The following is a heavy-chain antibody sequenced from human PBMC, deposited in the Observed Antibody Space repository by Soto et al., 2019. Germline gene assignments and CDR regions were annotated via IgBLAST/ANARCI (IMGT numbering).Heavy chain of an antibody. D-gene: IGHD6-13*01. CDR1: GFTFSSYS. J-gene: IGHJ5*02. CDR3: ARRIAAAVSWFDP. V-gene: IGHV3-21*01. Sequence: GGSLRLSCAASGFTFSSYSMNWVRQAPGKGLEWVSSISSSSSYIYYADSVKGRFTISRDNAKNSLYLQMNSLRAEDTAVYYCARRIAAAVSWFDPWGQGTLVTVS. CDR2: ISSSSSYI.